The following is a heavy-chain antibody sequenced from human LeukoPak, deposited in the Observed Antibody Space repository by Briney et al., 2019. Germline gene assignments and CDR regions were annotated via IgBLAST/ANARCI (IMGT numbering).Heavy chain of an antibody. Sequence: QPGGSLRLSCAASGFTFSSHAMSWVRQAPGTGLEWVSLISASGGSTYYGESVNGRFTISRDNSKNTVYLQMNNLTTEDTAVYYCAKDRTVAPGRAYGGANWFDPWGQGTLVTVSS. D-gene: IGHD3-16*01. V-gene: IGHV3-23*01. CDR1: GFTFSSHA. CDR3: AKDRTVAPGRAYGGANWFDP. CDR2: ISASGGST. J-gene: IGHJ5*02.